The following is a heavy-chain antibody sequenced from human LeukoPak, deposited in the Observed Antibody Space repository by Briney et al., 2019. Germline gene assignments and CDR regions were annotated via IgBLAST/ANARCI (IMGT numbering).Heavy chain of an antibody. J-gene: IGHJ4*02. CDR2: INWNGGST. V-gene: IGHV3-20*04. CDR3: ARLLRYFDWLLGVHYYFDY. D-gene: IGHD3-9*01. CDR1: GFTFDDYG. Sequence: GGSLRLSCAASGFTFDDYGMSWVRQAPGKGLEWVSGINWNGGSTGYADSVKGRFTISRDNAKNSLYLQMNSLRAEDTALYYCARLLRYFDWLLGVHYYFDYWGQGTLVTVSS.